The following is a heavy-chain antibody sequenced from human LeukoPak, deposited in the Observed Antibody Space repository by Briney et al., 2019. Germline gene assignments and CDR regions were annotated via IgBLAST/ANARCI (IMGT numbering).Heavy chain of an antibody. D-gene: IGHD5-24*01. CDR1: GYTLTSYA. J-gene: IGHJ3*02. V-gene: IGHV1-3*01. Sequence: ASVKVSCKASGYTLTSYAMHWVRQAPGQRLEWMGWINAGNGNTKYSQKFQGRVTITRDTSASTAYMELSSLRSEDTAVYYCARTRVMALDAFDIWGQGTLVTVSS. CDR3: ARTRVMALDAFDI. CDR2: INAGNGNT.